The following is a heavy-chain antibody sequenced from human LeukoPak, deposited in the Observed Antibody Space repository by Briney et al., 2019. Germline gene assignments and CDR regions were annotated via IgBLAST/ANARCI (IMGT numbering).Heavy chain of an antibody. Sequence: GGSLRLSCAASGFIFKTYAMHWVRQAPGKGLEWVTMIWYDGSNKYYGDSVKGRFTISRDNSKNTVYLQMNSLRVEDTAVYYCARGSGLVVRGDYFDYWGQGTLVTVSS. CDR2: IWYDGSNK. J-gene: IGHJ4*02. CDR1: GFIFKTYA. V-gene: IGHV3-33*01. D-gene: IGHD3-10*01. CDR3: ARGSGLVVRGDYFDY.